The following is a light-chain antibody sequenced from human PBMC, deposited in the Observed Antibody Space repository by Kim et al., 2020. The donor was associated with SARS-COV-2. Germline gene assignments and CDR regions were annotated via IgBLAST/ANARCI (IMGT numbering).Light chain of an antibody. J-gene: IGKJ4*01. CDR3: QQYNNWPPLT. CDR2: GAS. Sequence: SPGERAPLSCRASQSVSSDLARYQQKPGQAPRLLIYGASTRATGIPARFSGSGSGTEFTLTISSLQSEDFAVYYCQQYNNWPPLTFGGGTKVEIK. V-gene: IGKV3-15*01. CDR1: QSVSSD.